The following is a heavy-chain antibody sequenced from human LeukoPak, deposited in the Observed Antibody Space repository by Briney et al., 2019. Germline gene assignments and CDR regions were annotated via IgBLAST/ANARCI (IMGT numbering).Heavy chain of an antibody. CDR1: GGSVSSYX. Sequence: TPSETLSLTCTVSGGSVSSYXXSWIRQPXXXXXXXIGYIYYSGSTNYNPSLKSRVTISVDTSKNQFSLKLSSVTAADTAVYYCARGTVTISSWFDPWGQGTLVTVSS. CDR2: IYYSGST. CDR3: ARGTVTISSWFDP. J-gene: IGHJ5*02. D-gene: IGHD4-17*01. V-gene: IGHV4-59*02.